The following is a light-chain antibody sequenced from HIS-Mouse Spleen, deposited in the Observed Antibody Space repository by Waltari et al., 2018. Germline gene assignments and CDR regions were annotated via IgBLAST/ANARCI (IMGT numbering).Light chain of an antibody. V-gene: IGLV2-23*03. J-gene: IGLJ3*02. Sequence: QSALTQPPSVSGSPGQSITISSTGTSSDVVSYNLASSYQQQPAKAAQLMIYEGSKRPSGVSNRFSGSKSGNTASLTISGLQAEDEADYYCCSYAGSSTFDVFGGGTKLTVL. CDR2: EGS. CDR1: SSDVVSYNL. CDR3: CSYAGSSTFDV.